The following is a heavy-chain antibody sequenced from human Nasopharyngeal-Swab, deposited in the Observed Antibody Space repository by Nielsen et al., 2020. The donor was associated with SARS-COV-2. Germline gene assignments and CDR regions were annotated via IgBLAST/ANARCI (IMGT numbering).Heavy chain of an antibody. CDR1: LYTFTLYG. CDR3: VRDHQTVLATSTDDF. D-gene: IGHD1-26*01. CDR2: ISADNGET. V-gene: IGHV1-18*01. Sequence: VSRLASLYTFTLYGIIWVRQAPGQGLEWMGWISADNGETNYGQRFQDRVSMTTDTSTTTAYLELRSLRFDDTAVYYCVRDHQTVLATSTDDFWGQGTLVTVSS. J-gene: IGHJ4*02.